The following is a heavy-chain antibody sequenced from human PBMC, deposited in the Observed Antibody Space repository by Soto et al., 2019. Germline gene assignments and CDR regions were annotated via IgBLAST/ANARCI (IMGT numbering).Heavy chain of an antibody. CDR3: ARQLGLWQPLDY. J-gene: IGHJ4*02. D-gene: IGHD1-1*01. CDR1: GGSMRDYY. Sequence: SEPLSLTCSVSGGSMRDYYWSWIRQSPGKGPEWIGYIYYSGNTNYNPSLKSRVTISVDMPKSLFSLKLNSVTAADTAVYYCARQLGLWQPLDYWGRGTLVTVSS. CDR2: IYYSGNT. V-gene: IGHV4-59*01.